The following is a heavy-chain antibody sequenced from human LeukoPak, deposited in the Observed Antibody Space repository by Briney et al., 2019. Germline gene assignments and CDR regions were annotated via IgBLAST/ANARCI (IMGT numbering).Heavy chain of an antibody. Sequence: SVKVSCKASGGTFSSYAISWVRQAPGQGLEWMGGIIPIFGTANYAQKFQGRVTITADESTSTAYMELCSLRSEDTAVYYCARGHSSSWYFDYWGQGTLVTVSS. J-gene: IGHJ4*02. D-gene: IGHD6-13*01. CDR1: GGTFSSYA. CDR2: IIPIFGTA. V-gene: IGHV1-69*13. CDR3: ARGHSSSWYFDY.